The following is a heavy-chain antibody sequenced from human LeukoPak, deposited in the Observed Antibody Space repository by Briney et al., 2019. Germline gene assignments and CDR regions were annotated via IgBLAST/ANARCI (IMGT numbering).Heavy chain of an antibody. CDR2: IYYSGST. CDR1: GSSISSHY. V-gene: IGHV4-59*11. Sequence: SETLSLTCTVSGSSISSHYWSWIRQPPGKGLEWIGYIYYSGSTNYNPSLKSRVTISVDTSKNQFSLRLSSVTAADTAVYYCARSDYDEGWFDPWGQGTLVTVSS. J-gene: IGHJ5*02. CDR3: ARSDYDEGWFDP. D-gene: IGHD3-22*01.